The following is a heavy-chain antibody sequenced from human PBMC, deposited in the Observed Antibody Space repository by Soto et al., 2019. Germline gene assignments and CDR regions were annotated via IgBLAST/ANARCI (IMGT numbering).Heavy chain of an antibody. CDR2: VSWNSEIV. V-gene: IGHV3-9*01. J-gene: IGHJ6*02. CDR3: AKDRGPCSGNKCSSLYYYYGMDV. CDR1: GFKFGDYA. D-gene: IGHD2-15*01. Sequence: EVQLVESGGGLVQPGRSLRLSCEASGFKFGDYAMHWVRQAPGKGLEWVSGVSWNSEIVGYADSVKGRFTISRDNAKNSLYLEMNSLRTEDTALYYCAKDRGPCSGNKCSSLYYYYGMDVWGQGTTGTVSS.